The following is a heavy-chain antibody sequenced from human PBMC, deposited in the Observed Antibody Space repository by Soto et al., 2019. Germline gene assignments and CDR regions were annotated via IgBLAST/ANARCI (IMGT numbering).Heavy chain of an antibody. CDR3: AKDDYGDYVGSAFDI. D-gene: IGHD4-17*01. J-gene: IGHJ3*02. CDR2: ISGSGGST. V-gene: IGHV3-23*01. CDR1: GFTFSSYA. Sequence: PGGSLRLSCAASGFTFSSYAMSWVRQAPWKGLEWVSAISGSGGSTYYADSVKGRFTISRDNSKNTLYLQMNSLRAEDTAVYYCAKDDYGDYVGSAFDIWGQGTMVTVSS.